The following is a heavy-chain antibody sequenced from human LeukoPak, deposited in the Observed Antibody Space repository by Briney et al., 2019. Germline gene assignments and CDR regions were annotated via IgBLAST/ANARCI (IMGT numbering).Heavy chain of an antibody. CDR2: ISGSGDNT. D-gene: IGHD2-15*01. CDR1: GFTFTSYA. CDR3: ARVGCSGGSCHYYFDY. Sequence: GGFLRLSCAASGFTFTSYAMTWVRQAPGKGLEWVSGISGSGDNTYYADSVKGRFGVSRDNSKNTLYLQMNSLRAEDTALYYCARVGCSGGSCHYYFDYWGQGTLVTVSS. J-gene: IGHJ4*02. V-gene: IGHV3-23*01.